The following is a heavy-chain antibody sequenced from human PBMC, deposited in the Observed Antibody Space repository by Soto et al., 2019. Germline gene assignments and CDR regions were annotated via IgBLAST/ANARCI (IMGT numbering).Heavy chain of an antibody. D-gene: IGHD6-13*01. J-gene: IGHJ6*02. CDR2: INPNSGGT. Sequence: ASVKVSCKASGYTFTGYYMHWVRQAPGQGLEWMGWINPNSGGTNYAQKLQGRVTMTRDTSISTAYMELSRLRSDDKAVYYCARDWVYSSSWVYYYYGMDVWGQGTTVTVSS. V-gene: IGHV1-2*02. CDR1: GYTFTGYY. CDR3: ARDWVYSSSWVYYYYGMDV.